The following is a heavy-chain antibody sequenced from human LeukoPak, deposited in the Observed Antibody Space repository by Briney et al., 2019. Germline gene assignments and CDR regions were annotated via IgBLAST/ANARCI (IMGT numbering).Heavy chain of an antibody. D-gene: IGHD6-19*01. CDR1: GGSFSGYY. CDR2: INHSGST. CDR3: ARSIPWGIAVAALDY. J-gene: IGHJ4*02. Sequence: SETLSLTCAVYGGSFSGYYWSWIRQPPGKGLEWIGEINHSGSTNYNPSLKSRVTISVDTSKNQFSLKLSSVTAADTAVYYCARSIPWGIAVAALDYWGQGTLVTVSS. V-gene: IGHV4-34*01.